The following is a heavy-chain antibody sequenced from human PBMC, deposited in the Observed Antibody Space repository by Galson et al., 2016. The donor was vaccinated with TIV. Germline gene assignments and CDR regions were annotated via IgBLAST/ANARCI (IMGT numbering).Heavy chain of an antibody. V-gene: IGHV1-18*01. J-gene: IGHJ3*02. Sequence: SGYNFGSFPLGWVRQAPGQGLEWMGWTSTPHGTTHYAHDFQGRLTMNTDPSTSTVYMELRNLRPDDTAMYYCARYCASTSCYSDAFDILGQGTMVTVSS. CDR2: TSTPHGTT. CDR1: GYNFGSFP. CDR3: ARYCASTSCYSDAFDI. D-gene: IGHD2/OR15-2a*01.